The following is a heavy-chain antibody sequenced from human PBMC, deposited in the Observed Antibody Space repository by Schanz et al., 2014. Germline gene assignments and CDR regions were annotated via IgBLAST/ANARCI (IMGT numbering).Heavy chain of an antibody. CDR1: EFAFGAYW. D-gene: IGHD7-27*01. CDR3: ARLSWGRVS. CDR2: IDPDGLGI. J-gene: IGHJ5*02. Sequence: DVQLVESGGGLVQPGGSLRLSCAASEFAFGAYWMTWVRQAPGKGLEWVANIDPDGLGINYIDSVKGRFTISRDNAETSLSLQLNIVRAEDTGVYYCARLSWGRVSWGQGTLVTVSS. V-gene: IGHV3-7*01.